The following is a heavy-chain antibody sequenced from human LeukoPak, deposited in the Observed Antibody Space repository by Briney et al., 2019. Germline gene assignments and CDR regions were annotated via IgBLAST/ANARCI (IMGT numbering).Heavy chain of an antibody. V-gene: IGHV3-73*01. J-gene: IGHJ5*02. CDR2: IRSKASSYAT. CDR3: ARDLELITIFGVVISRFDP. CDR1: GFTFSGSA. Sequence: PGGSLRLSCAASGFTFSGSAMHWVRQASGKGLEWVGRIRSKASSYATAYAASVKGRFTISRDDSKNTAYLQMNSLKTEDTAVYYCARDLELITIFGVVISRFDPWGQGTLVTVSS. D-gene: IGHD3-3*01.